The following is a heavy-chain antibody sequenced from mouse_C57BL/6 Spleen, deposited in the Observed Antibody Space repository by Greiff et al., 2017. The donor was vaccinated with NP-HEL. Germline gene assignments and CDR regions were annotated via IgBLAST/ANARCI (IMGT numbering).Heavy chain of an antibody. CDR1: GYTITDYY. CDR3: AKFSHFYCSSDLAY. V-gene: IGHV1-26*01. CDR2: INPNNGGT. Sequence: EVQLQQSGPELVKPGASVKISCKASGYTITDYYMNWVKQSHGKSLEWIGDINPNNGGTRYNSKFKGKATLTEDTSSSTAYMELRSLTSEDSAVYYCAKFSHFYCSSDLAYWGQGTLVTVSA. D-gene: IGHD1-1*01. J-gene: IGHJ3*01.